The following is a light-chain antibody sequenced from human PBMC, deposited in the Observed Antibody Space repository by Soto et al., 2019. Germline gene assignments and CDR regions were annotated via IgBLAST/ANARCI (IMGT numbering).Light chain of an antibody. Sequence: EIVLTQSPATLSLFPGERATLSCRASQSVSSYLAWYQQKPGQAPRLLIYDASNRATGIPARFSGSGSGTDFTLTISSLEPEDFAVYYGQQRSNWPPKYTFGQGTKLEIK. CDR2: DAS. CDR1: QSVSSY. V-gene: IGKV3-11*01. J-gene: IGKJ2*01. CDR3: QQRSNWPPKYT.